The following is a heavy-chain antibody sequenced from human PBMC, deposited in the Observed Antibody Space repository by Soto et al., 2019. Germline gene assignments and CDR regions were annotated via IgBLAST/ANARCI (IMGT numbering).Heavy chain of an antibody. D-gene: IGHD2-15*01. V-gene: IGHV3-48*02. CDR2: ISSSSSTI. CDR1: GFTFSSYS. CDR3: ARKGVDRAHG. J-gene: IGHJ4*02. Sequence: ETLSLTCAASGFTFSSYSMNWVRQAPGKGLEWVSYISSSSSTIYYADSVKGRFTISRDNAKNSLYLQMNSLRDEDTAVYYCARKGVDRAHGWGQGTLVTVSS.